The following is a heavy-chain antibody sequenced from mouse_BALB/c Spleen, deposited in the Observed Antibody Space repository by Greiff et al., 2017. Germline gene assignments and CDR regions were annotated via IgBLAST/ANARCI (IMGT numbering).Heavy chain of an antibody. D-gene: IGHD1-2*01. V-gene: IGHV3-6*02. J-gene: IGHJ4*01. Sequence: EVQLQESGPGLVKPSQSLSLTCSVTGYSITSGYYWNWIRQFPGNKLEWMGYISYDGSNNYNPSLKNRISITRDTSKNQFFLKLNSVTTEDTATYYCARDEGSLLRPYYYAMDYWGQGTSVTVSS. CDR3: ARDEGSLLRPYYYAMDY. CDR2: ISYDGSN. CDR1: GYSITSGYY.